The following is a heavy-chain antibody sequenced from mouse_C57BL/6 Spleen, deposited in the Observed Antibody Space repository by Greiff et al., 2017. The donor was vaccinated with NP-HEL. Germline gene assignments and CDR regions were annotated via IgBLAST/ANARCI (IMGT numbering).Heavy chain of an antibody. Sequence: QVQLQQPGAELVMPGASVKLSCKASGYTFTSYWMHWVKQRPGQGLEWIGEIDPSDSYTNYNQKFKGKSTLTVDKSSSTAYMQLSSLTTEDSAIYYCARDRHFDVWGTGTTVTVSS. CDR1: GYTFTSYW. J-gene: IGHJ1*03. CDR2: IDPSDSYT. V-gene: IGHV1-69*01. CDR3: ARDRHFDV.